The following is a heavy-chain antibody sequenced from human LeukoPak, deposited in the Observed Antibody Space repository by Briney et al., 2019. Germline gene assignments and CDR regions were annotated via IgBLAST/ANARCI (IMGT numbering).Heavy chain of an antibody. Sequence: ASVKVSCKASGGTFSSYAISWVRQAPGQGLEWMGRIIPILGIANYAQKFQGRVTITADKSTSTAYMELSSLRSDDTAVYYCARDPRRYSGSYYYFDYWGQGTLVTVSS. D-gene: IGHD1-26*01. CDR3: ARDPRRYSGSYYYFDY. CDR1: GGTFSSYA. CDR2: IIPILGIA. V-gene: IGHV1-69*04. J-gene: IGHJ4*02.